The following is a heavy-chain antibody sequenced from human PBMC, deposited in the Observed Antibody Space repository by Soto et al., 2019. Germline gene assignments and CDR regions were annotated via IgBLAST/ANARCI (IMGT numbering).Heavy chain of an antibody. Sequence: PGGSLRLSCAASGFSFSSYAMHWVRQAPGKGLEWVAVISYDGSNKYYADSVKGRFTISRDNTKNTLYLQMNSLRAEDTAVYYCASPYSSSSNADEWPLDYWGQGTLVTVAS. V-gene: IGHV3-30-3*01. J-gene: IGHJ4*02. CDR2: ISYDGSNK. CDR1: GFSFSSYA. CDR3: ASPYSSSSNADEWPLDY. D-gene: IGHD6-6*01.